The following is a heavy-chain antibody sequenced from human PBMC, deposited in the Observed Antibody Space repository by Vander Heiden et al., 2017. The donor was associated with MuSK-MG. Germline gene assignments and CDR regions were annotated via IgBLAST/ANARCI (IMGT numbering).Heavy chain of an antibody. CDR2: IWYDGSNK. V-gene: IGHV3-33*06. CDR1: VFLFSSYG. D-gene: IGHD2-8*01. CDR3: AKDAGYCTNVGCPSWYFDL. Sequence: QVQLVESGGGVVQLGRSLRLSCAASVFLFSSYGMHWVRQAPGKGLEWVAVIWYDGSNKYYADSVKGRFTISRDNSKNTLYLQMNSLRAEDPAVHYCAKDAGYCTNVGCPSWYFDLWGRGTLV. J-gene: IGHJ2*01.